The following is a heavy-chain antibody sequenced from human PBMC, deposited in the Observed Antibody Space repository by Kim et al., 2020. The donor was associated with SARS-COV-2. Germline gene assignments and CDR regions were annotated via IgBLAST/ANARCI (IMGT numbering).Heavy chain of an antibody. Sequence: GGSLRLSCKASGSTFSAYHMNWIRQAPGKGLEWLSYISNTNEIWYADSVKGRFTISRDNGQKSVYLQMNNLGGEDTAIYYCVRDLNWAFEDWGQGAMVT. CDR2: ISNTNEI. CDR3: VRDLNWAFED. V-gene: IGHV3-48*01. CDR1: GSTFSAYH. J-gene: IGHJ3*01. D-gene: IGHD1-20*01.